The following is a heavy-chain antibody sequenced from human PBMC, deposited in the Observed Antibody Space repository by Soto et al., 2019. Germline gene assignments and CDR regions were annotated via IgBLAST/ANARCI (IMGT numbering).Heavy chain of an antibody. CDR2: ISAYNGNT. Sequence: QVQLVQSGAEVKKPGASVKVSCKASGYTFTSYGVSWVRQAPGQGVEWMGWISAYNGNTNYAQKLQGRVTMTTDTATNTADMELRSLRSDDTAGYYCARSGVWEPRDYWGQGTLVTVSS. D-gene: IGHD1-26*01. J-gene: IGHJ4*02. V-gene: IGHV1-18*01. CDR1: GYTFTSYG. CDR3: ARSGVWEPRDY.